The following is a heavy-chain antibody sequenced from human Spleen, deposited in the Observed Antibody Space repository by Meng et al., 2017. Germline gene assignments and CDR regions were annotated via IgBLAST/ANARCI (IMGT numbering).Heavy chain of an antibody. J-gene: IGHJ4*02. CDR1: GFTFRSYS. CDR2: VSSTSSYI. Sequence: EVQLVESGGGLVKPGGSLRLSCAASGFTFRSYSMNWVRQAPGRGLEWISSVSSTSSYIHYADSVKGRFTISRDNAKNSLFLQLNSLSADDTAIYYCTRDEGDFGGNPEWSHWGQGTLVTVSS. CDR3: TRDEGDFGGNPEWSH. V-gene: IGHV3-21*02. D-gene: IGHD4-23*01.